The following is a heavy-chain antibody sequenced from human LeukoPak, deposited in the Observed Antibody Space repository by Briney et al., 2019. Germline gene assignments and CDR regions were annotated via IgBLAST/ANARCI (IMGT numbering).Heavy chain of an antibody. J-gene: IGHJ4*02. V-gene: IGHV3-33*01. D-gene: IGHD3-22*01. Sequence: PGGSLRLSCAASGFTFSSYGIHWVRQAPGKGLEWVAVIWYDGSNKYYADSVKGRFTISRDNSKNTLYLQMNSLRAEDTAVYYCARDGYYYDSSGYFFDYWGQGTLVTVSS. CDR3: ARDGYYYDSSGYFFDY. CDR1: GFTFSSYG. CDR2: IWYDGSNK.